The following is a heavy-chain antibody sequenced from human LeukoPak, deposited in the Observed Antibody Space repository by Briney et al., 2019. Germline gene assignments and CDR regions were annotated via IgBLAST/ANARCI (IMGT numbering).Heavy chain of an antibody. V-gene: IGHV3-48*01. CDR1: GFTFSSYG. J-gene: IGHJ4*02. CDR3: AIIYLIVGATTFDY. CDR2: ISSSSTTI. Sequence: GSLRLSCAASGFTFSSYGMHWIRQAPGKGLEWVSYISSSSTTIYYADSVKGRFTISRDNAKNSLYLQMNSLRAEDTAVYYCAIIYLIVGATTFDYWGQGTLVTVSS. D-gene: IGHD1-26*01.